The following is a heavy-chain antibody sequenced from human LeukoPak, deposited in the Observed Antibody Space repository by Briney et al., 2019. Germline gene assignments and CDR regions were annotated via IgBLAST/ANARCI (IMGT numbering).Heavy chain of an antibody. CDR1: GXSISSSSYY. D-gene: IGHD3-10*01. V-gene: IGHV4-39*01. CDR2: IYYSGST. Sequence: PSETLSLTCTVSGXSISSSSYYWGWIRQPPGKGLEWIGSIYYSGSTYYNPSLKSRVTISVDTSKNQFSLKLSSVTAADTAVCYCARMFTMVRGAYDPWGQGTLVTVSS. J-gene: IGHJ5*02. CDR3: ARMFTMVRGAYDP.